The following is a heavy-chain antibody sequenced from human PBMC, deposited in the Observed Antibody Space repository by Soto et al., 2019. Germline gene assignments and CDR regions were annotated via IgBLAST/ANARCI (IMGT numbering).Heavy chain of an antibody. CDR3: ARKSRYCSGGRCYFPPCNGY. CDR2: IIPIFGTA. D-gene: IGHD2-15*01. J-gene: IGHJ4*02. V-gene: IGHV1-69*12. CDR1: GGTFSSYA. Sequence: QVQLVQSGAEVKKPGSSVKVSCKASGGTFSSYAISWVRQAPGQGLEWMGGIIPIFGTANYAQKFQGRVTITADESTGTAYKGLNRLGSEETAVEYWARKSRYCSGGRCYFPPCNGYWGQGTLVTVSS.